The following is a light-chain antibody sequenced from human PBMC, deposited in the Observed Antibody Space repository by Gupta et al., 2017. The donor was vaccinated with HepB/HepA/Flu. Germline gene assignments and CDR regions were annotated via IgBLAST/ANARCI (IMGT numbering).Light chain of an antibody. Sequence: DIQLTQSPSFLSASVGDRVSITCRASQGISSSLAWYQQKPGKAPKLLIYGASTWQSGVPSRFSGSGSGTEFTLTISSRQPEDFATYYCQQLNNYPPVTFGQGTKLEIK. V-gene: IGKV1-9*01. J-gene: IGKJ2*01. CDR3: QQLNNYPPVT. CDR1: QGISSS. CDR2: GAS.